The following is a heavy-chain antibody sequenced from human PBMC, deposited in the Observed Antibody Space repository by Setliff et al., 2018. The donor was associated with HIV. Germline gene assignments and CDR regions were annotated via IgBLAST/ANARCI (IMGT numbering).Heavy chain of an antibody. D-gene: IGHD5-12*01. J-gene: IGHJ3*02. CDR3: ARDRIEFVAEDPHDVFDI. Sequence: SETLSLTCSVSGHSISGYYWSWIRQPAGRGLEWIGRIHTSGNTNCNPSLRGRVTMSVDMSKNQFSLKLTSVSAADTAVYYCARDRIEFVAEDPHDVFDIWGRGTLVTVSS. CDR1: GHSISGYY. V-gene: IGHV4-4*07. CDR2: IHTSGNT.